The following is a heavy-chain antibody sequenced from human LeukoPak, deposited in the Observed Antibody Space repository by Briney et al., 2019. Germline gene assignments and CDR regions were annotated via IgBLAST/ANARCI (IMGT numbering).Heavy chain of an antibody. Sequence: SETLSLTCTVSGGSISSFYWSWIRQPAGKGLEWIGRIYTSGSTNYNPSLKSRVTMSVDTSKNQFSLKLSSVTAADTAVYYCARTFYYDFWSGYSRYNWFDPWGQGTLVTVSS. CDR1: GGSISSFY. CDR2: IYTSGST. D-gene: IGHD3-3*01. CDR3: ARTFYYDFWSGYSRYNWFDP. J-gene: IGHJ5*02. V-gene: IGHV4-4*07.